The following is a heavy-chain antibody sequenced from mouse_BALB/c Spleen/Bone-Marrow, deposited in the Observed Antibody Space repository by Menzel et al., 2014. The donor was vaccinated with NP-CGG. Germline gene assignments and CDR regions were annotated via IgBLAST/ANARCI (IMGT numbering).Heavy chain of an antibody. CDR2: ISSGGSYT. V-gene: IGHV5-9-4*01. CDR3: ARDSSGYFDY. Sequence: DVKLVESGGGLVKPGGSLKLSCAASGFTFSYYGMSWVRQSPEKRLEWVAEISSGGSYTYYPDTVTGRFTISRGNAKNTLYLEMSSLRSEDTAMYYCARDSSGYFDYWGQGTTLTVSS. D-gene: IGHD3-1*01. CDR1: GFTFSYYG. J-gene: IGHJ2*01.